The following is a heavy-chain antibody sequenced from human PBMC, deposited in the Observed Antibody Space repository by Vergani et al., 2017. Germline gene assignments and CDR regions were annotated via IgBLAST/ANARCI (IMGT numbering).Heavy chain of an antibody. CDR2: ISYDGRNK. CDR3: AKGPPGAVYFDL. CDR1: GFTFSSYG. Sequence: QVQLVESGGGVVQPGRSLRLSCAASGFTFSSYGMHWVRQAPGKGLEWVAVISYDGRNKYYADSVKGRFTISRDNSKNTLYLQMNSLRAEDTAVYYCAKGPPGAVYFDLWGRGTLVTVSS. J-gene: IGHJ2*01. V-gene: IGHV3-30*18. D-gene: IGHD4/OR15-4a*01.